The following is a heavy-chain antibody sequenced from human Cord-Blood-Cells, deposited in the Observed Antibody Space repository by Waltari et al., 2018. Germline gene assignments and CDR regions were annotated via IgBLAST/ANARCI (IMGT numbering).Heavy chain of an antibody. CDR3: ARRDYDFWSGYYYFDY. D-gene: IGHD3-3*01. CDR1: GGSFSGYY. Sequence: QVQLQQRGAGLLKPSETLSPTCAVYGGSFSGYYWSWIGQPPGKGLERIGEINHSGSTNYNPSLKSRVTISVDTSKNQFSLKLSSVTAADTAVYYCARRDYDFWSGYYYFDYWGQGTLVTVSS. V-gene: IGHV4-34*01. J-gene: IGHJ4*02. CDR2: INHSGST.